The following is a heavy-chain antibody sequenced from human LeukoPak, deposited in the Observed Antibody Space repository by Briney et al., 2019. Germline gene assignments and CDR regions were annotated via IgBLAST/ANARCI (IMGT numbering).Heavy chain of an antibody. Sequence: GGSVRLSCAASGFTFSSYSMNWVRQAPGKGLEWVSSISSSSSYIYYADSVKGRFTISRDNAKNSLYLQMNSLRAEDTAVYYCAREALWFGPYYFDYWGQGTLVTVSS. D-gene: IGHD3-10*01. J-gene: IGHJ4*02. V-gene: IGHV3-21*01. CDR1: GFTFSSYS. CDR3: AREALWFGPYYFDY. CDR2: ISSSSSYI.